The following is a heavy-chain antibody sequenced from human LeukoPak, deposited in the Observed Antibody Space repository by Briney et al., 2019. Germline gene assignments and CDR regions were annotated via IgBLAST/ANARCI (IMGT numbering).Heavy chain of an antibody. CDR2: ISYDGSNK. CDR1: GFTFDNYA. Sequence: SLRLSCAASGFTFDNYAMTWVRQAPGKGLEWVAVISYDGSNKYYADSVKGRFTISRDNSKNTLYLQMNSLRAEDTAVYYCAKISRTPSDYWGQGTLVTVSS. CDR3: AKISRTPSDY. V-gene: IGHV3-30*18. J-gene: IGHJ4*02.